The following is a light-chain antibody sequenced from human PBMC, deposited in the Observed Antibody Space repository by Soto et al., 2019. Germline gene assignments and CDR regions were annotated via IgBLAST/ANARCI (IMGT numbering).Light chain of an antibody. V-gene: IGKV3-20*01. Sequence: EIVLTQSPGTLSLSLGERATLSCRASQSISSSYLAWYQQKPGQAPRLLIYGASSRATGIPDRFSGSGSGTDFTLTISRLEPEDFAAYYCQQYGRTFGQGTKV. CDR1: QSISSSY. CDR2: GAS. CDR3: QQYGRT. J-gene: IGKJ1*01.